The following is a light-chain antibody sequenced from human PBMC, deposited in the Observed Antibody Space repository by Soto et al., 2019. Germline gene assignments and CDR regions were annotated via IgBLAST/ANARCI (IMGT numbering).Light chain of an antibody. V-gene: IGLV2-23*02. J-gene: IGLJ3*02. CDR3: YAFAGNGTVV. Sequence: QSVLTQPASVSGSPEQSITTSCTGTSSDVGSYNLVSWYQQHPGKAPKVMIYEATKRPSGVSNRFSGSKSGNTASLTISGLQAEYEVDYYCYAFAGNGTVVFGGGTKVTVL. CDR1: SSDVGSYNL. CDR2: EAT.